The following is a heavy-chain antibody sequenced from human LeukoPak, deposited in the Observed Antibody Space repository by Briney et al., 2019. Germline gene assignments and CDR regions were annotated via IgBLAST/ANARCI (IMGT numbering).Heavy chain of an antibody. D-gene: IGHD6-19*01. V-gene: IGHV1-69*04. CDR3: ARHGRIAVAGKEDYYYYYGMDV. CDR1: GGTFSSYA. J-gene: IGHJ6*02. CDR2: IIPILGIA. Sequence: GASVKVSCKASGGTFSSYAISWVRQAPGQGLEWMGRIIPILGIANYAQKFQGRVTITADKSTSTAYMELSSLRSEDTAVYYCARHGRIAVAGKEDYYYYYGMDVWGQGTTVTVSS.